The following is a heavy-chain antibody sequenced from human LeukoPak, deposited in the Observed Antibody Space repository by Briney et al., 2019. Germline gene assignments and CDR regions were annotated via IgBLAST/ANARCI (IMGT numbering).Heavy chain of an antibody. Sequence: PGGSLRLSCAASGFTFSSYSMNWVRQAPGKGLEWVSSISSSSSYIYYADSVKGRFTISRDNAKNSLYLQMNSLRAEDTAVYYCAREGRSIAARDLDYWGQGTLVTVSS. CDR2: ISSSSSYI. D-gene: IGHD6-6*01. V-gene: IGHV3-21*01. J-gene: IGHJ4*02. CDR1: GFTFSSYS. CDR3: AREGRSIAARDLDY.